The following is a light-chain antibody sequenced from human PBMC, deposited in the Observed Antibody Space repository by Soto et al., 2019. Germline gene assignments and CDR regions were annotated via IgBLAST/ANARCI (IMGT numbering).Light chain of an antibody. CDR1: QDLTGY. Sequence: IQMTQSPSSLSASVGDRVTITCRASQDLTGYLAWYQQEPGKAPKLLISATSTLQSGVPSRFSGSGSGTEMTLTISSLQPEDFATYYCQQFKSYPLTFGGGTKVDIK. CDR2: ATS. J-gene: IGKJ4*01. CDR3: QQFKSYPLT. V-gene: IGKV1-9*01.